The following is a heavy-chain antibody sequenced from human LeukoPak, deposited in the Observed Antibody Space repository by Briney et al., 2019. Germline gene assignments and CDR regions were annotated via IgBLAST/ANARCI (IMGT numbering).Heavy chain of an antibody. CDR1: GYSFSTYW. D-gene: IGHD5-18*01. V-gene: IGHV5-51*01. CDR3: ARQGRAGGYTYGYFDY. J-gene: IGHJ4*02. CDR2: IYSADSQT. Sequence: GESLKISCKGFGYSFSTYWIGWMRQMPGKGLEWMGIIYSADSQTRYSPSFQGQVTISVDKSINTAYLQWSSLKASDTAMYYCARQGRAGGYTYGYFDYWGQGTLVTVSS.